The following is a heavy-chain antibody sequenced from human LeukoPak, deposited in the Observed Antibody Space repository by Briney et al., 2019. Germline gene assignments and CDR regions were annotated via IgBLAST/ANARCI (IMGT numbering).Heavy chain of an antibody. Sequence: GSLRLSCAASGFTFSSYSMNWVRQAPGKGLEWVSSISSSSSYIYYADSVKGRFTISRDNAKNSLYLQMNSLRAEDTAVYYCARADSSSSLAFDIWGQGTMVTVSS. CDR1: GFTFSSYS. J-gene: IGHJ3*02. CDR2: ISSSSSYI. D-gene: IGHD6-6*01. CDR3: ARADSSSSLAFDI. V-gene: IGHV3-21*01.